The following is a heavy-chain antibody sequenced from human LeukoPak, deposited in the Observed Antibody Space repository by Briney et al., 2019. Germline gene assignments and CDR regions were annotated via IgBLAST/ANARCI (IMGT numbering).Heavy chain of an antibody. CDR1: GFTVSSNY. CDR2: IYSSGST. D-gene: IGHD4-17*01. J-gene: IGHJ3*02. Sequence: GGPLRLSSAAAGFTVSSNYMSWVRQAPGRGQEWVAIIYSSGSTYYADSVKGRFTTPRDNPKNTLFLQMNSLRAEDTAVYYCAKEILRHDNVDYGNAFDIWGQGTMVTVSS. CDR3: AKEILRHDNVDYGNAFDI. V-gene: IGHV3-53*01.